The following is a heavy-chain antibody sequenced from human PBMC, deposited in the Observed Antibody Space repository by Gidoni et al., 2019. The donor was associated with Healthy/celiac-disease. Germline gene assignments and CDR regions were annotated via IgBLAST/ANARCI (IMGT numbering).Heavy chain of an antibody. CDR3: VKDLRRASSGGDS. V-gene: IGHV3-64D*06. CDR1: GFTFSSYA. CDR2: ISSNGGST. D-gene: IGHD3-16*01. Sequence: EVQLVESGGGLVPPGGSLRLSCSASGFTFSSYAMHWVRQAPGKGLEYVSAISSNGGSTYYADSVKGRFTISRDNSKNTLYLQMSSLRAEDTAVYYCVKDLRRASSGGDSWGQGTLVTVSS. J-gene: IGHJ4*02.